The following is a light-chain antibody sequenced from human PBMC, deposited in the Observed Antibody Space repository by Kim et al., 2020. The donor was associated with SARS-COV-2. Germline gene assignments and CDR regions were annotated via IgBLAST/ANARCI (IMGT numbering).Light chain of an antibody. CDR3: KQYETYWT. CDR2: QAS. Sequence: IQMTQSPSTLSAFVGTRVTLTCRASQSVDNWLAWYQQMPGKAPKLLIYQASKLASGVPSRFSGSGSGTTFTLTIYNLQPDDSAIYFCKQYETYWTFGPGTKVDIK. J-gene: IGKJ1*01. CDR1: QSVDNW. V-gene: IGKV1-5*03.